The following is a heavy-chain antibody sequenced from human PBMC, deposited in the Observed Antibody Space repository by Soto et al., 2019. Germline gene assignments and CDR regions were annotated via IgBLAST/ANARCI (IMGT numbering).Heavy chain of an antibody. J-gene: IGHJ4*02. Sequence: QVQLQESGPGLVKPSQTLSLTCTVSGGSISSGGYYWSWIRQHPGKGLEWIGYIDYSGSTYYNPSLKSQVTISVDTSKNHSTLKLSSVTAADTGVYYCARDSPPNHYGSDYYFDYWGQGTLVTVSS. CDR1: GGSISSGGYY. CDR3: ARDSPPNHYGSDYYFDY. V-gene: IGHV4-31*01. CDR2: IDYSGST. D-gene: IGHD3-10*01.